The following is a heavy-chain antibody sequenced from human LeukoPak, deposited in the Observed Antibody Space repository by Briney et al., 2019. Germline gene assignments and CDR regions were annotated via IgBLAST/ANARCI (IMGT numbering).Heavy chain of an antibody. V-gene: IGHV3-23*01. Sequence: GGSLRLSCAASGFTLSSYAMSWVRQAPGKGLEWVSAISVSGNTYHADSVKGRFTISRGSSKNTLYLQMNSLRAEDTAVYYCAKVSKGDYYDSSGYYSFDYWGQGTLVTVSS. D-gene: IGHD3-22*01. CDR2: ISVSGNT. J-gene: IGHJ4*02. CDR1: GFTLSSYA. CDR3: AKVSKGDYYDSSGYYSFDY.